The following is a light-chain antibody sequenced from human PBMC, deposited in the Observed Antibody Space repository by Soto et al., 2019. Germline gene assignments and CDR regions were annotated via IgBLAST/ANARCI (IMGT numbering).Light chain of an antibody. V-gene: IGKV3-20*01. CDR3: QQYGSSIT. CDR1: QSVSSN. Sequence: EIMITQPPPTPPVSPRERATLSSRASQSVSSNLAWYQQKPGQAPRLLIYGASSRATGIPDRLSGSGSGTDFTLTISRLEPDDFAVYYCQQYGSSITFGQGTRLEIK. CDR2: GAS. J-gene: IGKJ5*01.